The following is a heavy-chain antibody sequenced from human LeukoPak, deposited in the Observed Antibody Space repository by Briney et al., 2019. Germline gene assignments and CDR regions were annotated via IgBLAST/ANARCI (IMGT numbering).Heavy chain of an antibody. V-gene: IGHV1-46*01. D-gene: IGHD6-13*01. CDR2: INPSGGST. Sequence: GASVKVSCKASGYTFTSYYMHWVRQAPGQGLEWMGIINPSGGSTSYAQKFQGRVTMTRDTSTSTVYMELSSLRSEDTAVYYCARARYSSSWKLEYFQHWGQGTLVTVSS. CDR1: GYTFTSYY. J-gene: IGHJ1*01. CDR3: ARARYSSSWKLEYFQH.